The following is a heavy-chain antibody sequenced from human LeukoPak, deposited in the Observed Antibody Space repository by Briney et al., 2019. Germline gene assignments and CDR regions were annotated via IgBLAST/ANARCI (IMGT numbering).Heavy chain of an antibody. CDR2: INHSGST. CDR3: ARVYYGSGSYLGLDYYYYYMDV. CDR1: GGSFSGYY. V-gene: IGHV4-34*01. Sequence: NTSETLSLTCAVYGGSFSGYYWSWIRQPPGKGLEWVGEINHSGSTNYNPSLKSRVTISVDTSKNQFSLKLSSVTAADTAVYYCARVYYGSGSYLGLDYYYYYMDVWGKGTTVTISS. J-gene: IGHJ6*03. D-gene: IGHD3-10*01.